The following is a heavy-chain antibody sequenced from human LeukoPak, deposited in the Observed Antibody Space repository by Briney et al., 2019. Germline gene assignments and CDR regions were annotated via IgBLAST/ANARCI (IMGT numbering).Heavy chain of an antibody. CDR1: GYTFTGYY. CDR2: INPKSGGT. D-gene: IGHD5-18*01. V-gene: IGHV1-2*02. CDR3: SSIPGGYTYGDDAFDI. J-gene: IGHJ3*02. Sequence: ASVKVSCKAPGYTFTGYYMHWVRQAPGQGLEWMGWINPKSGGTNYAQKFQGKVTMTRDTSISTAYMELSRLRSDDTAVYYCSSIPGGYTYGDDAFDIWGQGTMVTVSS.